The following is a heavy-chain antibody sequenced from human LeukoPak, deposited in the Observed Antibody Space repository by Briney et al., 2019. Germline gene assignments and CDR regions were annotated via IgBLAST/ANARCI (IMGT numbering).Heavy chain of an antibody. V-gene: IGHV1-2*06. CDR3: ARVSVVGGYSDY. Sequence: ASVKVSCKASGYTFTGYYMHWVRQAPGQGLEWMGRINPNSGGTNYAQKFQGRVTMTRDTSISTAYMELSRLRSDDTAVYYCARVSVVGGYSDYWGQGTPVTVSS. CDR1: GYTFTGYY. J-gene: IGHJ4*02. D-gene: IGHD2-15*01. CDR2: INPNSGGT.